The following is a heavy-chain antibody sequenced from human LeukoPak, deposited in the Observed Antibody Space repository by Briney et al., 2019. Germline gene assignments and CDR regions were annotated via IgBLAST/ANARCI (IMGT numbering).Heavy chain of an antibody. CDR2: INPKSGGR. CDR3: ATGERLVPAAMWFDY. J-gene: IGHJ4*02. Sequence: VASVCLSRKASGYTFTDYYMHWVRQAPGQGLEWMGWINPKSGGRSYAQRFQGRVTMTRDTSISTAYMELSRLRSDDTAVYYCATGERLVPAAMWFDYWGQGAL. V-gene: IGHV1-2*02. D-gene: IGHD2-2*01. CDR1: GYTFTDYY.